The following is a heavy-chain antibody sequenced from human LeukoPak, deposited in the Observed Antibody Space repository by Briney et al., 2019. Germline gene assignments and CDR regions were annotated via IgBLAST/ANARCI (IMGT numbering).Heavy chain of an antibody. V-gene: IGHV4-4*07. CDR1: GGSISSYY. D-gene: IGHD6-13*01. Sequence: SETLSLTCTVSGGSISSYYWSWIRQPAAKGLEWIGRIYSSGTTTYNPSFKSRVTMSLDTSNNQLSLKLTSVTAADTAAYYCARVSPIPAAGSSYYFAMDVWGQGTTVTVSS. CDR3: ARVSPIPAAGSSYYFAMDV. CDR2: IYSSGTT. J-gene: IGHJ6*02.